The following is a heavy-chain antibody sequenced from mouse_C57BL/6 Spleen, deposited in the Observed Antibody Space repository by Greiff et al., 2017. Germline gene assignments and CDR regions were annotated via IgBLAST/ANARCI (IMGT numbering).Heavy chain of an antibody. D-gene: IGHD3-3*01. CDR3: ARLAGYYAMDY. V-gene: IGHV1-61*01. Sequence: QVQLQQPGAELVRLGSSVKLSCKASGYTFTSYWMDWVKQRPGQGLEWIGNIYPSDSETHYNQKFKDKATLTVDKSSSTAYMQLSSLTSEDSAVYYCARLAGYYAMDYWGQGTSVTVSS. CDR1: GYTFTSYW. CDR2: IYPSDSET. J-gene: IGHJ4*01.